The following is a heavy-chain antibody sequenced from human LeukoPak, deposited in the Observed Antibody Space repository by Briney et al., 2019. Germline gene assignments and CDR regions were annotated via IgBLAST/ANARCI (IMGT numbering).Heavy chain of an antibody. D-gene: IGHD4-17*01. CDR3: ARENTVTTFDH. V-gene: IGHV1-46*01. CDR1: GYTFTSYY. Sequence: GASVKVSCKASGYTFTSYYMHWVRQAPGQGLEWMGIFNPSGGSTSYAQKFQGRVTMTRDMSTSTVYMELSSLRSEDTAVYYCARENTVTTFDHWGQGTLVTVSS. J-gene: IGHJ4*02. CDR2: FNPSGGST.